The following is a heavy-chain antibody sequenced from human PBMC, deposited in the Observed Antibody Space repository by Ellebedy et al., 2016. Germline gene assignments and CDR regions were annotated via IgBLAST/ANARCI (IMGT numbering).Heavy chain of an antibody. CDR2: IKNDGSDE. D-gene: IGHD1-26*01. V-gene: IGHV3-7*01. CDR1: GFTFSSYG. Sequence: GGSLRLXXAASGFTFSSYGMHWVRQAPGKGLEWVASIKNDGSDEYYLDSVKGRFTLARDNAKTSMYLQMNSLRAEDTAVYYCRLAYSGSYSTGDYWGRGTLVTVSS. CDR3: RLAYSGSYSTGDY. J-gene: IGHJ4*02.